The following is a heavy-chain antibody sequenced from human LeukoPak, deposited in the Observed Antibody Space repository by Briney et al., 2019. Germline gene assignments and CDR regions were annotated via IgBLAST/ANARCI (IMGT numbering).Heavy chain of an antibody. Sequence: SVTVSFKASGGTFSSYAISWVRQAPGQGLEWMGGIIPIFGTANYAQKFQGRVTITADKSTSTAYMELSSLRSEDTAVYYCARGLLYSSSWYGVYFDYWGQGTLVTVSS. CDR3: ARGLLYSSSWYGVYFDY. CDR2: IIPIFGTA. D-gene: IGHD6-13*01. J-gene: IGHJ4*02. V-gene: IGHV1-69*06. CDR1: GGTFSSYA.